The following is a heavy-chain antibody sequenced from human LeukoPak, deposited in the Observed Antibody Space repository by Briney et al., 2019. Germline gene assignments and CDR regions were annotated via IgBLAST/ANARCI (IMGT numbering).Heavy chain of an antibody. CDR3: ARDRVRIASYYFDS. J-gene: IGHJ4*02. CDR2: ISYDGSNK. D-gene: IGHD6-13*01. V-gene: IGHV3-30*03. Sequence: GGSLRLSCAASGFTFSSYGMHWVRQAPGKGLEWVAVISYDGSNKYYADSVKGRFTISRDNSKNTLYLQMNSLRAEDTAVYYCARDRVRIASYYFDSWGQGTLVTVSS. CDR1: GFTFSSYG.